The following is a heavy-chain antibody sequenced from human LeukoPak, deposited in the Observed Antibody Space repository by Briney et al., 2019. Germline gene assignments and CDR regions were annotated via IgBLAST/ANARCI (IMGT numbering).Heavy chain of an antibody. CDR1: GYTFTGYY. CDR3: ARDPGYHGSGSFDP. V-gene: IGHV1-2*02. CDR2: INPNSGGT. Sequence: ASVKVSCKASGYTFTGYYMHWVRQAPGQGLEWMGWINPNSGGTNYAQKFQGRVTMTRDTSISTAYMELSRLRSDDTAVYYCARDPGYHGSGSFDPWGQGTLVTVSS. J-gene: IGHJ5*02. D-gene: IGHD3-10*01.